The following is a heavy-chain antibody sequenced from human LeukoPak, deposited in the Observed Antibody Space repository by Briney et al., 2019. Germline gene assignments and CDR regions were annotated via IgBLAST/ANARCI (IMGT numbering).Heavy chain of an antibody. CDR3: ASDYDSIQG. V-gene: IGHV3-48*04. J-gene: IGHJ4*02. D-gene: IGHD3-22*01. CDR1: GFTFSSYS. CDR2: ISSSSSTI. Sequence: PRGSLRLSCAASGFTFSSYSMNWVRQAPGKGLEWVSYISSSSSTIYYADSVKGRFTISRDNAKNSLYLQMNSLRAEDTAVYYCASDYDSIQGWGQGTLVTVSS.